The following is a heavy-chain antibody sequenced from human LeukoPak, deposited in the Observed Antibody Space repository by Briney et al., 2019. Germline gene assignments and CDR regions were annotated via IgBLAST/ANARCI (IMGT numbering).Heavy chain of an antibody. Sequence: SETLSLTCTVSGGSISSYYWSWIRQPPGKGLEWIGYIYYSGSTNHNPSLKSRLTISVEKSKNHFSLKLSSVTAADTAVYYCARHGTFFYDSSGYLPFDYWGQGTLVTVS. CDR2: IYYSGST. CDR3: ARHGTFFYDSSGYLPFDY. D-gene: IGHD3-22*01. CDR1: GGSISSYY. V-gene: IGHV4-59*08. J-gene: IGHJ4*02.